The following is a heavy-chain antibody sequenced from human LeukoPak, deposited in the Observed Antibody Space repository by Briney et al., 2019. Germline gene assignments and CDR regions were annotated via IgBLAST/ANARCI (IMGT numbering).Heavy chain of an antibody. D-gene: IGHD2/OR15-2a*01. V-gene: IGHV3-33*01. J-gene: IGHJ4*02. CDR3: ARDQALYFSYGDY. Sequence: PGGSLRLSCAASGFTFSNYGMHWVRQAPGKGLEWLAAIFYDGSNKYYADTVKGRFAISRDNSKNTLYLQVNSLTAEDTAVYYCARDQALYFSYGDYWGQGTLVTVSS. CDR2: IFYDGSNK. CDR1: GFTFSNYG.